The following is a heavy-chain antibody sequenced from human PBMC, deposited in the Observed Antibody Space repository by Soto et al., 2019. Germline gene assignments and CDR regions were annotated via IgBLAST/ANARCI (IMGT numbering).Heavy chain of an antibody. Sequence: GYLRLSCAAPGFTFSSYAMSWVRQAQGKGLEWVSGISGSANTYYADSVKGRFTISRDNSKNTLYLQMNSLRAEDTAVYYCAKLNGYNYYCGMDVWGQGTTVT. CDR2: ISGSANT. J-gene: IGHJ6*02. CDR3: AKLNGYNYYCGMDV. D-gene: IGHD3-16*02. CDR1: GFTFSSYA. V-gene: IGHV3-23*01.